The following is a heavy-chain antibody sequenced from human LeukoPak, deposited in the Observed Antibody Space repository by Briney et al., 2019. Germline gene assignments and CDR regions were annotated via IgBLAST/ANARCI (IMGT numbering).Heavy chain of an antibody. V-gene: IGHV4-61*01. J-gene: IGHJ5*02. D-gene: IGHD3-3*01. CDR3: ARDHYDFWSGYSYNWFDP. CDR1: GGSISSTTYY. Sequence: PSETLSLTCIVSGGSISSTTYYWGWIRQPPGKGLEWIGYIYYSGSTNYNPSLKSRVTISVDTSKNQFSLKLSSVTAADTAVYYCARDHYDFWSGYSYNWFDPWGQGTLVTVSS. CDR2: IYYSGST.